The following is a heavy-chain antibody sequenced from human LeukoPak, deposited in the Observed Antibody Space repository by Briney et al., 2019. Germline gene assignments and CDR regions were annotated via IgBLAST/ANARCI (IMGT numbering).Heavy chain of an antibody. D-gene: IGHD5-24*01. CDR3: ARDRDGYLNDY. V-gene: IGHV3-9*01. Sequence: PGRSLRLSCAASGFTFDDYAMHWVRQAPGKGLEWVSGISWNSGSIGYADSVKGRFTISRDNAKNSLYLQMNSLRAEDTALYYCARDRDGYLNDYSGQGTLVTVSS. J-gene: IGHJ4*02. CDR2: ISWNSGSI. CDR1: GFTFDDYA.